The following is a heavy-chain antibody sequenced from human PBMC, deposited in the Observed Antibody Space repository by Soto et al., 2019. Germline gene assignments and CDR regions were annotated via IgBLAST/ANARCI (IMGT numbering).Heavy chain of an antibody. Sequence: GGSLRLSCAASGFTFSSYSMNWVRQAPGKGLEWVSSISSSSSYIYYADSVKGRFTISRDNAKNSLYLQMNSLRAEDKAVYYCARDLMEQYYDFWSGYPVDVWGQGTTVTVSS. CDR2: ISSSSSYI. D-gene: IGHD3-3*01. CDR3: ARDLMEQYYDFWSGYPVDV. J-gene: IGHJ6*02. CDR1: GFTFSSYS. V-gene: IGHV3-21*01.